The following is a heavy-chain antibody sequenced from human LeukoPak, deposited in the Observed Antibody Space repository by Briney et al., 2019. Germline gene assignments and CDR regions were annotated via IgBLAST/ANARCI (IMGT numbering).Heavy chain of an antibody. Sequence: SVKVSCKASGGTFSSYAISWVRQAPGQGLEWMGGIIPIFGTANYAQKFQGRVTITTDESTSTAYMELSSLRSEDTAVYYCARVGPYYDFWSGYYTGMVGPVDYWGQGTLVTVSS. J-gene: IGHJ4*02. CDR1: GGTFSSYA. V-gene: IGHV1-69*05. CDR3: ARVGPYYDFWSGYYTGMVGPVDY. CDR2: IIPIFGTA. D-gene: IGHD3-3*01.